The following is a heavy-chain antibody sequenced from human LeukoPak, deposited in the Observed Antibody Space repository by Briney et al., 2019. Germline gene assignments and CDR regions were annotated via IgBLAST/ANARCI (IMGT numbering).Heavy chain of an antibody. Sequence: PSETLSLTCIVSGGSIISTTYYWGWIRQPPGKGLEWIGCIYYSGSTYYNPFLKSRVTISVDTSKNQFSLKLSSVTAADTAVYYCARDGDYEMKLYFDYCYQGPLVPVTS. V-gene: IGHV4-39*07. J-gene: IGHJ4*02. CDR1: GGSIISTTYY. CDR2: IYYSGST. D-gene: IGHD4-17*01. CDR3: ARDGDYEMKLYFDY.